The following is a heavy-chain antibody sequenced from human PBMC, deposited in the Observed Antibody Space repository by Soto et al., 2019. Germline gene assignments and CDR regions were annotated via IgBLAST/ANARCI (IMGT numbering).Heavy chain of an antibody. D-gene: IGHD6-13*01. CDR3: ARDPYSSSWYASYYYYGMDV. CDR2: IWYDGSNK. J-gene: IGHJ6*02. CDR1: GFTFSSYG. Sequence: SLRLSCAASGFTFSSYGMHWVRQAPGKGLEWVAVIWYDGSNKYYADSVKGRFTISRDNSKNTLYLQMNSLRAEDTAVYYCARDPYSSSWYASYYYYGMDVWGQGTTVTVSS. V-gene: IGHV3-33*01.